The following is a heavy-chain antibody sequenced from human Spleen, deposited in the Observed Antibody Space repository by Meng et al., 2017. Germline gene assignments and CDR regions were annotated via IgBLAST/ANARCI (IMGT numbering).Heavy chain of an antibody. J-gene: IGHJ5*02. Sequence: QGHLHEWGAGSLKPSEPLSPTCAVYGWSFSGYYWSWIRQPPGKGLERIGEINHSGSTNYNPSLKSRVTISVDTSKNQFSLKLSSVTAADTAVYYCARLGYCSGGSCYRASSGYYAWGQGTLVTVSS. CDR2: INHSGST. D-gene: IGHD2-15*01. CDR1: GWSFSGYY. CDR3: ARLGYCSGGSCYRASSGYYA. V-gene: IGHV4-34*01.